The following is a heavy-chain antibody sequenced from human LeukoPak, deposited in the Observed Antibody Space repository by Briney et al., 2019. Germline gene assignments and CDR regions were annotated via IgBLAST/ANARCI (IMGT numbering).Heavy chain of an antibody. CDR2: IKYDGSVK. CDR1: GFTFRTSW. Sequence: PGGSLRLSCTPSGFTFRTSWMSWVRQSPGKGLEFLANIKYDGSVKNYVDSVKGRFTISRDNPKNSLYMQMDSLRAQDTAVYYCARDPESSSFDYWGQGALVTVSS. D-gene: IGHD6-13*01. J-gene: IGHJ4*02. CDR3: ARDPESSSFDY. V-gene: IGHV3-7*01.